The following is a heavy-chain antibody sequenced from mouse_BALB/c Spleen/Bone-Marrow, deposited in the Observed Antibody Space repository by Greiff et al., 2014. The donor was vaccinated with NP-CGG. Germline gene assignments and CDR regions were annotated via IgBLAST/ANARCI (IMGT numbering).Heavy chain of an antibody. CDR1: GFDFSRYW. Sequence: VQLQQSGGGLVQPGGSLKLSCAASGFDFSRYWMSWVRQAPGKGLEWIGEINPDSSTINYTPSLKDKFITSRDNAKNTLYLQMSKVRSEDTALYYCAREGIPAWFAYWGQGTLVTVSA. CDR3: AREGIPAWFAY. J-gene: IGHJ3*01. V-gene: IGHV4-1*02. CDR2: INPDSSTI.